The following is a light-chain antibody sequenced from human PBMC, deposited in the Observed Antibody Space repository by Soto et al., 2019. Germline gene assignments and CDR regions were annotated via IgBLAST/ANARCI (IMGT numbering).Light chain of an antibody. Sequence: EIVLTQSPGTLSLSPGERATLSCRASQSVSDSYLAWYQQKPGQAPRLLIYASNRATGIPDRFSGSGSGTDFTLTISRLEPEDVAVYYCQHYGTSALFGPGTKVDIK. CDR1: QSVSDSY. J-gene: IGKJ3*01. CDR2: AS. CDR3: QHYGTSAL. V-gene: IGKV3-20*01.